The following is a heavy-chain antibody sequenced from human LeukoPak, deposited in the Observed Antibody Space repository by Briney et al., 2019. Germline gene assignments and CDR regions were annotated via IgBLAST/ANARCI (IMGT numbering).Heavy chain of an antibody. CDR1: GFTFTSSA. J-gene: IGHJ6*02. CDR2: IVVGSGNT. CDR3: AAGYCSGGSCYPYYYYGMDV. Sequence: ASVTVSCKASGFTFTSSAVQWVRQARGQRLEWIGWIVVGSGNTNYAQKLQERVTITRDMSTSTAYMELSSLRSEDTAVYYCAAGYCSGGSCYPYYYYGMDVWGQGTTVTVSS. V-gene: IGHV1-58*01. D-gene: IGHD2-15*01.